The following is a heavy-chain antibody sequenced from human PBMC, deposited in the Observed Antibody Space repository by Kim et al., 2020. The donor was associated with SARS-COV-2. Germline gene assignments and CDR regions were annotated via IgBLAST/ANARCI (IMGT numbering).Heavy chain of an antibody. V-gene: IGHV5-51*01. D-gene: IGHD3-10*01. CDR2: IYPGDSDT. Sequence: GESLKISCKGSGYSFTSYWIGWVRQMPGKGLEWMGIIYPGDSDTRYSPSFQGQVTISADKSISTAYLQWSSLKASDTAMYYCARQFWYGSGTQGDWFDPWGQGTLVTVSS. J-gene: IGHJ5*02. CDR3: ARQFWYGSGTQGDWFDP. CDR1: GYSFTSYW.